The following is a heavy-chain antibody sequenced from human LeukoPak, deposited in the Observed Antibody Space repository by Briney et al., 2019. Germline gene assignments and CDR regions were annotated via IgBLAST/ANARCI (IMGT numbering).Heavy chain of an antibody. D-gene: IGHD2-15*01. J-gene: IGHJ3*02. CDR2: VFHIGTT. CDR1: GYSVSSGHY. V-gene: IGHV4-38-2*02. CDR3: ARGYCGGASCYNVFDS. Sequence: SETLSLTCTVSGYSVSSGHYWGWIRHSPGMALEWVGSVFHIGTTYYNPSLQSRVTTSLDTSKNQFSLRLSSVTAADTAVYYCARGYCGGASCYNVFDSWGQGTMVAVSS.